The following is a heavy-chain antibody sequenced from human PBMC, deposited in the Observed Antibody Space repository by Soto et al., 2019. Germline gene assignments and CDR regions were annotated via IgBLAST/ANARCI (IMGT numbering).Heavy chain of an antibody. CDR3: ARGGYCSSTSCYRVGNY. CDR2: MNPNSGNT. V-gene: IGHV1-8*01. J-gene: IGHJ4*02. CDR1: GYTFTSYD. D-gene: IGHD2-2*02. Sequence: QVQLVQSGAEVKKPGASVKVSCNASGYTFTSYDINWVRQATGQGLEWMGWMNPNSGNTGYAQKFQGRVTMTRNTSISTAYMELSSLRSEDTAVYYCARGGYCSSTSCYRVGNYWGQGTLVTVSS.